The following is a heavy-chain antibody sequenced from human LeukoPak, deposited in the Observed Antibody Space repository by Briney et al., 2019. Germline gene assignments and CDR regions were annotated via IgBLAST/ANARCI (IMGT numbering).Heavy chain of an antibody. CDR2: IYRGGDT. Sequence: QPGGSLRLSCVASGFAVSDYYMSWVRQGPGGGLEWVSVIYRGGDTYYADSVKGRFAISRDSSKNTVYLQMHRLTVEDTAFYFCAKNTILVATETWGQGTLVTVSP. CDR1: GFAVSDYY. V-gene: IGHV3-53*01. J-gene: IGHJ5*02. CDR3: AKNTILVATET. D-gene: IGHD5-12*01.